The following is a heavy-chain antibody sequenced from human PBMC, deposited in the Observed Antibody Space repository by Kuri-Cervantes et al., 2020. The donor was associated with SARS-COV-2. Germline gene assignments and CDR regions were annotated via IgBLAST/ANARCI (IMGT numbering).Heavy chain of an antibody. CDR3: ARVSANYYDSSGYITTALSYFDY. V-gene: IGHV4-34*01. CDR1: GGSLSGYY. Sequence: SETLSLTCAVHGGSLSGYYWGGIRQPPGKGLEWIGSIYYSGSTYYNPSLKSRVTISVDTSKNQFSLKLSSVTAADTAVYYCARVSANYYDSSGYITTALSYFDYWGQGTLVTVSS. CDR2: IYYSGST. J-gene: IGHJ4*02. D-gene: IGHD3-22*01.